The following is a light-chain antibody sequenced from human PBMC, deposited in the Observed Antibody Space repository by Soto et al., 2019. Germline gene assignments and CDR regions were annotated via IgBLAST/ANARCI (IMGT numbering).Light chain of an antibody. CDR1: SSNIGNNA. V-gene: IGLV1-36*01. Sequence: QSVLTQPPSVSAAPRQRVTISCSGSSSNIGNNAVNWYQQLPGKAPKLLIYYDDLLPSGVSDRFSGSKSGTSASLAISGLQSEDGADYYCAAWDDSLNGLVFGGGTKLTVL. CDR2: YDD. J-gene: IGLJ2*01. CDR3: AAWDDSLNGLV.